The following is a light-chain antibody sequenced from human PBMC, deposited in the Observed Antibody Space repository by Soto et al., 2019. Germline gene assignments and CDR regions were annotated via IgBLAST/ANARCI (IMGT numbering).Light chain of an antibody. V-gene: IGLV2-23*03. Sequence: QSVLTQPASVSGSPGQSITISCTGTSSDVGSYNLVSWYQQHPGKAPKLMIYEGSKRPSGVSKRFSGSKSGNTASLTISGLQAEDEADYYCCSYAGSSTFERVFGGGTKLTVL. J-gene: IGLJ3*02. CDR3: CSYAGSSTFERV. CDR1: SSDVGSYNL. CDR2: EGS.